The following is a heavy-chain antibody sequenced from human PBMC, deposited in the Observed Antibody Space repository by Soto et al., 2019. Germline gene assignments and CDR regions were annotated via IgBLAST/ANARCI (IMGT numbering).Heavy chain of an antibody. CDR3: ARDLHMAVAGTLGY. J-gene: IGHJ4*02. V-gene: IGHV3-23*01. Sequence: VHLLESGGDVVQPGGSLRLSCAASGFIVSSYAMSWVRQAPGKGLEWVSTLTGGSDVTNYADSVKGRCTISRDNSKNTLYLQINSLRPEDTAVYYCARDLHMAVAGTLGYWGQGALVTVSS. CDR1: GFIVSSYA. D-gene: IGHD6-19*01. CDR2: LTGGSDVT.